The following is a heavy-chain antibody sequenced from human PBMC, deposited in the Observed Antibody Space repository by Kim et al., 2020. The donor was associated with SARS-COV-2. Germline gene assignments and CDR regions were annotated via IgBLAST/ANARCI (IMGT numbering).Heavy chain of an antibody. CDR3: ARGLQWLRFDY. Sequence: SETLSLTCAVYGGSFSGYYWSWIRQPPGKGLEWIGEINHSGSTNYNPSLKSRVTISVDTSKNQFSLKLSSVTAADTAVYYCARGLQWLRFDYWGQGTLVTVSS. D-gene: IGHD6-19*01. CDR1: GGSFSGYY. J-gene: IGHJ4*02. CDR2: INHSGST. V-gene: IGHV4-34*01.